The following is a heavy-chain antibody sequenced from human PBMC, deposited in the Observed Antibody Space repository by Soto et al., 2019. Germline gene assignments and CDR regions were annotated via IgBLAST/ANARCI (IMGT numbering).Heavy chain of an antibody. CDR3: ARDKNIFRRGASIYTMGM. J-gene: IGHJ3*01. CDR1: GGSVSSESHY. Sequence: PSETLSLTCTVSGGSVSSESHYWSWIRQTPGKGLEWIGYIYYTGSTNYNPSLKGRVTMSVDTSRDQVSLRLRSVTRADTAVYYCARDKNIFRRGASIYTMGMWGQET. V-gene: IGHV4-61*01. CDR2: IYYTGST. D-gene: IGHD3-10*01.